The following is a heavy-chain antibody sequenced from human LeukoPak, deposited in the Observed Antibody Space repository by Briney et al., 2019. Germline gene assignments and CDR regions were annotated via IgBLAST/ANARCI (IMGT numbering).Heavy chain of an antibody. J-gene: IGHJ4*02. CDR3: AKGALYSTAWYGTTGDY. CDR2: ISFDGSRK. CDR1: GFTFSNYG. Sequence: GGSLRLSCAASGFTFSNYGMHWVRQAPGKGLEWVAVISFDGSRKYQTDSLKGRFIISRDNSENTLYLQMNSLSAEDTAVYFCAKGALYSTAWYGTTGDYWGQGTLVTVSS. D-gene: IGHD2-2*01. V-gene: IGHV3-30*18.